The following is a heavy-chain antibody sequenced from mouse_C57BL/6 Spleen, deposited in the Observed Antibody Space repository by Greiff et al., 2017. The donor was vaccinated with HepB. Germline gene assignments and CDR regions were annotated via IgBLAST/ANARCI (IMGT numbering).Heavy chain of an antibody. D-gene: IGHD2-2*01. CDR1: GYSITSGYY. Sequence: ESGPGLVKPSQSLSLTCSVPGYSITSGYYWNWIRQFPGNKLEWMGYISYDGSNNYNPSLKNRISITRDTSKNQFFLKLNSVTTEDTATYYCARDYGYPWFAYWGQGTLVTVSA. CDR3: ARDYGYPWFAY. V-gene: IGHV3-6*01. J-gene: IGHJ3*01. CDR2: ISYDGSN.